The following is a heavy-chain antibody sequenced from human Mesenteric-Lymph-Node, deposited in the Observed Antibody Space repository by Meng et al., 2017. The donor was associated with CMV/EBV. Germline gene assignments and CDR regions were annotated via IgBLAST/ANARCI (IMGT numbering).Heavy chain of an antibody. CDR3: AKVSLRAPRRGYFDS. CDR1: GFTFSSYA. J-gene: IGHJ4*02. Sequence: SLKISCAASGFTFSSYAMHWVRQAPGKGLEWVSGISWHSGSIGYADSVEGRFTISRDSAKNSLYLRMDSLRGEDTALYYCAKVSLRAPRRGYFDSWGQGTLVTVSS. CDR2: ISWHSGSI. D-gene: IGHD6-6*01. V-gene: IGHV3-9*01.